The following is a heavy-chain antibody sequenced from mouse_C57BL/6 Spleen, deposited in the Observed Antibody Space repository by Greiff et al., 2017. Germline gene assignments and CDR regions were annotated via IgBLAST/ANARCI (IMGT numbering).Heavy chain of an antibody. D-gene: IGHD2-1*01. CDR3: ARMGIYYGNYDDWDY. J-gene: IGHJ2*01. CDR1: GYTFTDYY. Sequence: EVQLQQSGPVLVQPGASVKMSCEASGYTFTDYYMNWVKQSHGKSLEWIGVINPYNGGTSSNQKFKGKATLTVDKTASTAYMELNSLTSKDSSVYYSARMGIYYGNYDDWDYWGQGTTLTVSS. V-gene: IGHV1-19*01. CDR2: INPYNGGT.